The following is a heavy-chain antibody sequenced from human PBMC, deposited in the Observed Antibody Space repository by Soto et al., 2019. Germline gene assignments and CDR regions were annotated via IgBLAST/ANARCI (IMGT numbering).Heavy chain of an antibody. CDR1: GFTVSSNY. CDR3: ARVLGREHWFDP. V-gene: IGHV3-53*02. J-gene: IGHJ5*02. Sequence: VQLVETGGGLIQPGGSLRLSCADSGFTVSSNYMSWVRQAPGKGLEWVSVIYSGGSTYYADSVKGRFTISRDNSKNTLYLQMNSLSAEDTAVYYCARVLGREHWFDPWGQGTLVTVSS. D-gene: IGHD1-26*01. CDR2: IYSGGST.